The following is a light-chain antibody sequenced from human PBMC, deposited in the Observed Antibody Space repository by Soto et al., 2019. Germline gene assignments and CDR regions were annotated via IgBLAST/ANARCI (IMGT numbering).Light chain of an antibody. J-gene: IGKJ5*01. CDR3: QQSFSVPIT. CDR1: QSIAGY. CDR2: SAS. Sequence: RVTLTFRASQSIAGYLSWYQQRPGKAPKFLIYSASSLQRGVPSRFSGSGSGTDFSLTINGLQPEDFATYFCQQSFSVPITFGQGTRLEIK. V-gene: IGKV1-39*01.